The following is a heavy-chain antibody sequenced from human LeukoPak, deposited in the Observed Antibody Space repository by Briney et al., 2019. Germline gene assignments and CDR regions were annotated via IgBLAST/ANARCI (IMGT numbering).Heavy chain of an antibody. J-gene: IGHJ4*02. V-gene: IGHV3-21*01. Sequence: GGSLRLSCAASGFTFSSYEMNWVRQAPGKGLEWVSSISSSSSYIYYADSVKGRFTISRDNAKNSLYLQMNSLRAEDTAVYYCARDPKGYFDYWGQGTLVTVSS. CDR1: GFTFSSYE. D-gene: IGHD3-22*01. CDR3: ARDPKGYFDY. CDR2: ISSSSSYI.